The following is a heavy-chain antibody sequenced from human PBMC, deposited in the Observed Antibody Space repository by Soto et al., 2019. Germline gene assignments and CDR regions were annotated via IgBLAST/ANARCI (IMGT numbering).Heavy chain of an antibody. CDR2: IYYSGST. CDR3: AGHGRYSNSGCGWFDP. CDR1: GGSTSSYY. J-gene: IGHJ5*02. V-gene: IGHV4-59*08. Sequence: PSETLSLTCTVSGGSTSSYYWSWIRQPPGKGLVWIGYIYYSGSTNYNPSLKSRVTISVDTSKNQFSLKLSSVTAADTAVFYCAGHGRYSNSGCGWFDPWGQGALVSVSS. D-gene: IGHD4-4*01.